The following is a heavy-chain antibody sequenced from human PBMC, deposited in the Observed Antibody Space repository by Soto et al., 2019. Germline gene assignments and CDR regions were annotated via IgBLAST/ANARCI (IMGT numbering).Heavy chain of an antibody. CDR3: ARLHGYCISSSRHGHYAMDV. J-gene: IGHJ6*02. CDR2: MYHSGST. CDR1: GGSISSYY. D-gene: IGHD2-2*01. V-gene: IGHV4-59*04. Sequence: PSETLSLTCTVSGGSISSYYWSWIRQPPGKGLEWIGYMYHSGSTYYNPSLKSRVTISIDRSKNQFSLKPTSVTAADTAVYYCARLHGYCISSSRHGHYAMDVWGQGTTVTVSS.